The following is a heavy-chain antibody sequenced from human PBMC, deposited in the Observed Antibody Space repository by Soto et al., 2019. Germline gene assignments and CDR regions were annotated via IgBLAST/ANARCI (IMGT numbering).Heavy chain of an antibody. CDR3: ARDPGQDEAMDY. Sequence: QVQVVESGGGVVQPGRSLRLSCAASGFTFRKFGMHWVRQAPGKGLEWVAVRWHDGKNKYYADSAKGRFTISRDNSKNTLYLQMDSLRAEDTAVYYCARDPGQDEAMDYWGQGTLVTVSS. CDR1: GFTFRKFG. V-gene: IGHV3-33*01. CDR2: RWHDGKNK. J-gene: IGHJ4*02.